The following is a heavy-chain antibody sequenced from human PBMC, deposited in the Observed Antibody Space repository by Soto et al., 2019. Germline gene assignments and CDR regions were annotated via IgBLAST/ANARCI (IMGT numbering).Heavy chain of an antibody. V-gene: IGHV3-23*01. D-gene: IGHD4-17*01. J-gene: IGHJ3*02. Sequence: GGSLRLSCAASGFTFSSHAMSWVRQAPGKGLEWVSAISGSGGSTYYADSVKGRFTISRDNSKNTLYLQMNSLRAEDTAVYYCAKRIRWQGAFDIWGQGTMVTVSS. CDR2: ISGSGGST. CDR1: GFTFSSHA. CDR3: AKRIRWQGAFDI.